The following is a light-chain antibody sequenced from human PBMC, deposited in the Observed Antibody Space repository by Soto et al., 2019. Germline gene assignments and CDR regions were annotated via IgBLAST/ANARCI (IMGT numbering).Light chain of an antibody. CDR3: MQGTHWPQYT. CDR1: QSLVYSDGNTY. J-gene: IGKJ2*01. V-gene: IGKV2D-30*01. CDR2: KVS. Sequence: DVVMTQSPLSLPVTLGQPASISCRSSQSLVYSDGNTYLNWFQQRPGQSPRRLIYKVSNWDSGVPDRLSGSGSGTDFTLKISRVEAEDVGVYDCMQGTHWPQYTVGQGTKLEIK.